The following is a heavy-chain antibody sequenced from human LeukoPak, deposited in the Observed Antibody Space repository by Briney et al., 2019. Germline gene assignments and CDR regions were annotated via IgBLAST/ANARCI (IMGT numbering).Heavy chain of an antibody. D-gene: IGHD1-26*01. CDR1: GGYISTYY. Sequence: SETLSLTCNVSGGYISTYYWSWIRQPPGKGLEWIGYIYYRGGANYNPSLKSRVTISVDTSKNQFSLKLSSVTAADTAVYYCARLSGSYKLTGAFDIWGQGTMVTVSS. V-gene: IGHV4-59*12. CDR2: IYYRGGA. J-gene: IGHJ3*02. CDR3: ARLSGSYKLTGAFDI.